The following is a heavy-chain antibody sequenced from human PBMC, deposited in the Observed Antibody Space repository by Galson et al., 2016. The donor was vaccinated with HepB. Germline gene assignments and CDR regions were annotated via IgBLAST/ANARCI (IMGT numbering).Heavy chain of an antibody. V-gene: IGHV3-53*01. Sequence: SLRLSCAASGFSVNHNYMAWVRQAPGKGLEWVSLIYSGGNTNYADSVKGRFTISRDSARNSLYLQMNSLRAEDTAVYYCVRGDDYSALGYWGQGTLATVSS. D-gene: IGHD5-12*01. CDR3: VRGDDYSALGY. CDR1: GFSVNHNY. CDR2: IYSGGNT. J-gene: IGHJ4*02.